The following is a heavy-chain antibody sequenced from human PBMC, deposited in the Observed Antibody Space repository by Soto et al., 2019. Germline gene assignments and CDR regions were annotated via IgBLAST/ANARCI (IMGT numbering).Heavy chain of an antibody. J-gene: IGHJ4*02. CDR1: GFSLTTSGVG. Sequence: QITLNESGPTLVNPRQTLTLTCTFSGFSLTTSGVGVGWIRQSPGKAPEWLALIYWDDDKRYSPSLKSRLTITKDTSKNQVVLTMADLDPADTATYYCAHRVLRTVFGVVTTTAIYFDFWGQGTPVAVSS. V-gene: IGHV2-5*02. D-gene: IGHD3-3*01. CDR2: IYWDDDK. CDR3: AHRVLRTVFGVVTTTAIYFDF.